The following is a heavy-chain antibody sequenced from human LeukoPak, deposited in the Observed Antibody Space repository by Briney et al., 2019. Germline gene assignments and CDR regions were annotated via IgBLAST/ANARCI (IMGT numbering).Heavy chain of an antibody. CDR1: GYTFTSYD. CDR2: MNPNSGNT. D-gene: IGHD3-3*01. Sequence: ASVKVSCKASGYTFTSYDINWVRQATGQGLEWMGWMNPNSGNTGYAQKFQGRVAMTEDTSTDTAYMELSSLRSEDTAVYYCATVSPRYDFWSGYSLRGDAFDIWGQGTMVTVSS. CDR3: ATVSPRYDFWSGYSLRGDAFDI. V-gene: IGHV1-8*01. J-gene: IGHJ3*02.